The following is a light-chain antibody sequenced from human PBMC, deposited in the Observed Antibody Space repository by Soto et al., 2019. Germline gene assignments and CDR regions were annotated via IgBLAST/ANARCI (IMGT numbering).Light chain of an antibody. CDR2: AAP. CDR3: QQSYSTPIT. CDR1: QSISSY. J-gene: IGKJ5*01. V-gene: IGKV1-39*01. Sequence: DIQMTQSPSSLSASLGDRVTITCRASQSISSYLNWYQQKPGKAPKLLIYAAPSLQSGVPSRFSGSGSGTDFTLTISSLQPEDFATYYCQQSYSTPITFGQGTRLEIK.